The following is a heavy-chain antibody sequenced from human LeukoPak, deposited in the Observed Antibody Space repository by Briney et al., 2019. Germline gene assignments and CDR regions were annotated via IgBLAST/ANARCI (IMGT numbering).Heavy chain of an antibody. J-gene: IGHJ6*03. CDR2: INPSGGST. Sequence: ASVKVSCKASGYTFTGYYMHWVRQAPGQGLEWMGIINPSGGSTSYAQKFQGRVTMTRDTSTSTVYMELSSLRSEDTAVYYCAREEVLVLRFLEWFPQHYYYYYMDVWGKGTTVTVSS. D-gene: IGHD3-3*01. V-gene: IGHV1-46*01. CDR3: AREEVLVLRFLEWFPQHYYYYYMDV. CDR1: GYTFTGYY.